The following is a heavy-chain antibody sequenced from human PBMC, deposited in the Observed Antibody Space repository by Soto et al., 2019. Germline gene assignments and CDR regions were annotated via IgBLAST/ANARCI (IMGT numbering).Heavy chain of an antibody. CDR2: ISSSGSTI. Sequence: EVQLVESGGGLVQPGGSLRLSCAASGFTFSSYEMNWVRQAPGKGLEWVSYISSSGSTIYYADSVKGRFTISRDNAKNSLYLQMNSLRAEDTAVYYCARDLAPRRPPYWGQGTLVTVSS. CDR3: ARDLAPRRPPY. J-gene: IGHJ4*02. D-gene: IGHD6-6*01. CDR1: GFTFSSYE. V-gene: IGHV3-48*03.